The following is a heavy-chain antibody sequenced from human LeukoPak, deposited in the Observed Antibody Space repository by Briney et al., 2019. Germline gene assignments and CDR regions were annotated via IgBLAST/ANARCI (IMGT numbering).Heavy chain of an antibody. V-gene: IGHV4-61*08. Sequence: TLSLTCTVSGGSISSGDYYWSWIRQPPGKGLEWIGYIYYSGSTNYNPSLKSRVTISVDTSKNQFSLKLSSVTAADTAVYYCARSPAGEVTASFDYWGQGTLVTVSS. D-gene: IGHD2-21*02. CDR1: GGSISSGDYY. CDR3: ARSPAGEVTASFDY. J-gene: IGHJ4*02. CDR2: IYYSGST.